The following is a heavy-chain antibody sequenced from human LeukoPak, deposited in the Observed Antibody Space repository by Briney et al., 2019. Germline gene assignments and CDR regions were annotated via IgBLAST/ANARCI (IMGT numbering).Heavy chain of an antibody. CDR2: IYHSGST. Sequence: NPSETLSLTCTVSGGSISSGGYYWSWIRQHPGKGLEWIGEIYHSGSTNYNPSLKSRVTISVDKSKNQFSLKLSSVTAADTAVYYCAREGRGYRLWGQGTLVTVSS. CDR1: GGSISSGGYY. CDR3: AREGRGYRL. V-gene: IGHV4-39*07. D-gene: IGHD5-18*01. J-gene: IGHJ4*02.